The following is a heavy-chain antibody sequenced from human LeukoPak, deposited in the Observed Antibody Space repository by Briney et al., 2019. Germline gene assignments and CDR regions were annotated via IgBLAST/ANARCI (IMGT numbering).Heavy chain of an antibody. D-gene: IGHD1-26*01. Sequence: SETLSLTCTVSGGSISSYYWSWIRQPPGKGLEWIGYIYYSGSTNYNPSLKSRVTISVDTSKNQFSLKLSSVTAADTAVYYCARTLIVGATKVWFDPWGQGTLVTVSS. J-gene: IGHJ5*02. CDR2: IYYSGST. CDR3: ARTLIVGATKVWFDP. V-gene: IGHV4-59*01. CDR1: GGSISSYY.